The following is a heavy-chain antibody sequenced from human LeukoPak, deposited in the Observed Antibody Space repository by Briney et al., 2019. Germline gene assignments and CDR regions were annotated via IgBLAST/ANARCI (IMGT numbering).Heavy chain of an antibody. CDR3: ARDSGCSGGSCYLDY. J-gene: IGHJ4*02. Sequence: GASVKVSCKASGYTFTSYGISWVRQAPGQGLEWMGWISAYNGNTNYAQKLQGRVTMTTDTSTSTVYMELRSLRSDDTAVYYCARDSGCSGGSCYLDYWGQGTLVTVSS. CDR2: ISAYNGNT. V-gene: IGHV1-18*01. D-gene: IGHD2-15*01. CDR1: GYTFTSYG.